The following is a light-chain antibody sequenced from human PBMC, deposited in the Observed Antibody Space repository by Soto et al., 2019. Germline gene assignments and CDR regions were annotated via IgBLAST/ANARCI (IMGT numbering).Light chain of an antibody. V-gene: IGKV3-20*01. CDR2: GVS. CDR1: QSVSRSY. J-gene: IGKJ1*01. CDR3: QQYVTSSPRT. Sequence: EIDLTQSPGTLSLSPGERATLSCRASQSVSRSYLAWYQQKPGQSPRLLIYGVSTRATGIPDRFSGSGSGTDFTLTISRLEPEDFAVYYCQQYVTSSPRTFGQGTKVEIK.